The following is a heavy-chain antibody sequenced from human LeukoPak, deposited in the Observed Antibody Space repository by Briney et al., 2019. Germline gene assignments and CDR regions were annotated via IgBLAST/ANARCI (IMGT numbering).Heavy chain of an antibody. V-gene: IGHV3-30*02. D-gene: IGHD3-22*01. CDR2: IRYDGSNK. Sequence: GGSLRLSCAASGFTFSSYGMHWVRQAPGKGLEWVAFIRYDGSNKYYADSVKGRFTISRDNSKNTLYLQMNSLRAEDTAVYYCAKGGAFYYDLDYWGQGALVTVSS. CDR3: AKGGAFYYDLDY. CDR1: GFTFSSYG. J-gene: IGHJ4*02.